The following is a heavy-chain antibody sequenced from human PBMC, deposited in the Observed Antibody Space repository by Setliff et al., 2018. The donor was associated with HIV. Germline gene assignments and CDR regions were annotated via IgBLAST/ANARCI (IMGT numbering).Heavy chain of an antibody. V-gene: IGHV1-18*01. CDR3: ATHSANIAAAGTVDY. CDR2: ISTYNGNT. CDR1: GYSFASYG. D-gene: IGHD6-13*01. Sequence: ASVKVSCKASGYSFASYGITWVRQAPGQGLEWMGWISTYNGNTNYAQNLQGRVTMTSEISTTTAYMELRSLRSDDTAVYYCATHSANIAAAGTVDYWGQGTLVTVS. J-gene: IGHJ4*02.